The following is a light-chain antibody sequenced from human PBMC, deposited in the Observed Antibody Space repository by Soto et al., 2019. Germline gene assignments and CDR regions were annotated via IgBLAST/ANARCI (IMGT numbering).Light chain of an antibody. J-gene: IGLJ2*01. CDR2: NNN. CDR3: AAWDDSLNGVV. Sequence: QSVLTQPPSASGTPGQRVTISCSGSSSNIGGYTVNWYQQLPGTAPKLLIYNNNQWPSGVPDRFSGSKSGTSASLAISGLQSEDEADYYCAAWDDSLNGVVFGGGTKVTVL. V-gene: IGLV1-44*01. CDR1: SSNIGGYT.